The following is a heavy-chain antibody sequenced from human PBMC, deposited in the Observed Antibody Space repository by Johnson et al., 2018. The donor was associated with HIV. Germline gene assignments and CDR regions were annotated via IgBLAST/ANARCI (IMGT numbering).Heavy chain of an antibody. CDR2: ISYDGSNK. CDR3: AKVSWEARLGDPFDI. D-gene: IGHD1-26*01. CDR1: GFTFSSYA. J-gene: IGHJ3*02. Sequence: QVQLVESGGGLVQPGRSLRLSCAASGFTFSSYAMHWVRQAPGKGLEWVAVISYDGSNKYYADSVKGRFTISRDNSKNTLYLQRNSLRAEDTAVYYCAKVSWEARLGDPFDIWGQGTMVTVSS. V-gene: IGHV3-30*14.